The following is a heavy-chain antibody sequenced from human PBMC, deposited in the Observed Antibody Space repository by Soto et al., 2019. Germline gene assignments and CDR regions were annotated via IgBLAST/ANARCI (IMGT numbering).Heavy chain of an antibody. V-gene: IGHV4-59*08. J-gene: IGHJ6*03. CDR2: IYYSGST. CDR1: GGSISSYY. CDR3: ARQNKRGSGSYRLGVYYYMDV. Sequence: SETLSLTCTVSGGSISSYYWSWIRQPPGKGLEWIGYIYYSGSTNYNPSLKSRVTISVDTSKNQFSLKLSSVTAADTAVYYCARQNKRGSGSYRLGVYYYMDVWGKGTTVTVSS. D-gene: IGHD3-10*01.